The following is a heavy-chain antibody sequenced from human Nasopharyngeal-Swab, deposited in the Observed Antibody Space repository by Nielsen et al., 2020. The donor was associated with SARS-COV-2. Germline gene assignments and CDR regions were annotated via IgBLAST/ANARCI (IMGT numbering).Heavy chain of an antibody. V-gene: IGHV1-46*01. Sequence: ASVKVSCKASGYTFTSYYMHWVRQAPGQGLEWMGIINPSGGSTSYAQKFQGRVTMTRDTSASTVYMELSSLRSEDTAVYYCARDQASIAAMAYWGQGTLGTVSS. J-gene: IGHJ4*02. CDR2: INPSGGST. D-gene: IGHD6-13*01. CDR3: ARDQASIAAMAY. CDR1: GYTFTSYY.